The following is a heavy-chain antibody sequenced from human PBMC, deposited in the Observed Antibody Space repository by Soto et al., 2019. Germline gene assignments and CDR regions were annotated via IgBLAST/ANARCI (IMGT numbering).Heavy chain of an antibody. V-gene: IGHV1-69*12. D-gene: IGHD6-19*01. CDR3: ARGPPASYRSGGGWYFY. CDR2: IIPIFGTA. J-gene: IGHJ4*01. CDR1: GGTFSSYA. Sequence: QVQLVQSGAEVKKPGSSVKVSCKASGGTFSSYAISWVRQAPGQGLEWMGGIIPIFGTANYAQKFQGRVMITADESTSSAYMELSSLRSEDTAVYYRARGPPASYRSGGGWYFYWGQGTLVTVSS.